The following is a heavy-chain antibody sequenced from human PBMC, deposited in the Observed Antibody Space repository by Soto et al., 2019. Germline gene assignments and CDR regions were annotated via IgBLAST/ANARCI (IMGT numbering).Heavy chain of an antibody. CDR1: GFIFRSYG. D-gene: IGHD3-10*01. V-gene: IGHV3-33*01. CDR3: AREVDSGLLWSGNADS. CDR2: IWYDGVNK. Sequence: QVQLVESGGGVTQPGRSLRLSCAASGFIFRSYGMHWVRQAPGKGLEWVAFIWYDGVNKYYADSVKGRFTISRDNSKNTLYLQMNSLRAEDTAVYHCAREVDSGLLWSGNADSWGQGTLVTVSS. J-gene: IGHJ5*01.